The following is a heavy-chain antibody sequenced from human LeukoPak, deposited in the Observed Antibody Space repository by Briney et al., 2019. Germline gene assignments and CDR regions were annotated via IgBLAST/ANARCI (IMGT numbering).Heavy chain of an antibody. Sequence: PGRSLRLSCAASGFTFSAFAIHWVRQAPGKGLEWVAVISFDGSNKQYADSVKGRFTISRDNSKNTLFLQMNSLRAEDTAVYYCAKRPCRGGRCYSGLDYWGQGTLVTVSS. D-gene: IGHD2-15*01. CDR2: ISFDGSNK. CDR3: AKRPCRGGRCYSGLDY. V-gene: IGHV3-30-3*02. CDR1: GFTFSAFA. J-gene: IGHJ4*02.